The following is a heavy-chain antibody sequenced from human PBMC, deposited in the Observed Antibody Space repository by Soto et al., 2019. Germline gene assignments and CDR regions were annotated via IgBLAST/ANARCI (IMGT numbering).Heavy chain of an antibody. Sequence: QVQLVQSGAEVKKRGSSVKVSCKVSGGTFSSYAISWVRQAPGQGLEWMGGIIPIFGSPTYAQKFQVRVTITADESTSTAYMELSSLRSEDTAMYHCARGGIRSDGSHFAILFDPWGQGTLVIVSS. D-gene: IGHD3-16*01. CDR2: IIPIFGSP. CDR1: GGTFSSYA. J-gene: IGHJ5*02. CDR3: ARGGIRSDGSHFAILFDP. V-gene: IGHV1-69*01.